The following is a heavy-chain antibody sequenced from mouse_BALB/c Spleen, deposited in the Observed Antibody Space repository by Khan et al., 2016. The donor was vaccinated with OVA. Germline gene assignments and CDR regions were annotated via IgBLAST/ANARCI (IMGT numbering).Heavy chain of an antibody. CDR1: GYSITSGYG. CDR3: ARTARIKY. Sequence: EVQLQESGHGLVKPSQSLSLTCTVTGYSITSGYGWNWIRQFPGNKLEWMGYISYSGSTNYNPSLKSRISITRDTSKNQFFLQLNSVTTEDTAAYYCARTARIKYWGQGTTLTVSS. D-gene: IGHD1-2*01. V-gene: IGHV3-2*02. CDR2: ISYSGST. J-gene: IGHJ2*01.